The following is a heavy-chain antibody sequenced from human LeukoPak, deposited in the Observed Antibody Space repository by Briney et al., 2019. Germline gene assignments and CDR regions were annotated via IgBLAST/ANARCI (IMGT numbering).Heavy chain of an antibody. CDR1: GFTFSSYA. CDR2: ISYDGSNK. V-gene: IGHV3-30-3*01. D-gene: IGHD3-22*01. CDR3: AKDLLGYDSSGEDWFDP. J-gene: IGHJ5*02. Sequence: GGSLRLSCAASGFTFSSYAMHWVRQAPGKGLEWVAVISYDGSNKYYADSVKGRSTISRDNSKNTLYLQMNSLRAEDTAVYYCAKDLLGYDSSGEDWFDPWGQGTLVTVSS.